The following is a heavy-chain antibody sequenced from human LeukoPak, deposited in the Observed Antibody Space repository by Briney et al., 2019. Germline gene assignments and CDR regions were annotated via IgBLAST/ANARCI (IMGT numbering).Heavy chain of an antibody. D-gene: IGHD3-10*01. CDR3: ARDFVAVDLWFGDRPGKPGDY. CDR1: GYTFTGYY. Sequence: ASVKVSCKASGYTFTGYYMHWVRQAPGQGLEWMGWINPNSGGTNYAQKFQGRVTMTRDTSISTAYMELSRLRSDDTAVYYCARDFVAVDLWFGDRPGKPGDYWGQGTLVTVSS. V-gene: IGHV1-2*02. J-gene: IGHJ4*02. CDR2: INPNSGGT.